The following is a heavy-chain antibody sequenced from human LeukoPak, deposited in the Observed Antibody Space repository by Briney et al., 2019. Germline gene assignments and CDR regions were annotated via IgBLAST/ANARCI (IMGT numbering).Heavy chain of an antibody. V-gene: IGHV1-46*01. CDR2: IKLRDDYI. CDR1: GYXFITYH. Sequence: VASVKVSCKSSGYXFITYHLHWVRQAPGQGPEYLGIIKLRDDYIHYARTFQGRVTMTRDTSTSTVYMELRSLRSDDTALYYCARDGGGGGLTYAFDIWGQGTMVTVSS. D-gene: IGHD2-15*01. J-gene: IGHJ3*02. CDR3: ARDGGGGGLTYAFDI.